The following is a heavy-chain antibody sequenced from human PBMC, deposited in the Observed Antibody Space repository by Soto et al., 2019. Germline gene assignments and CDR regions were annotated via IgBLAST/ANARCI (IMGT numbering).Heavy chain of an antibody. V-gene: IGHV3-9*01. J-gene: IGHJ4*02. CDR3: VKDISGAYSGPNYDA. CDR2: ISWNSNNI. CDR1: GFTFDDYA. D-gene: IGHD1-26*01. Sequence: GGSLRLSCAASGFTFDDYAMHWVRQAPGKGLEWVSSISWNSNNIGYADSVKGRFTISRDNGKYALYLQMTSLRPEDTALYYCVKDISGAYSGPNYDAWGQGTLVTVSS.